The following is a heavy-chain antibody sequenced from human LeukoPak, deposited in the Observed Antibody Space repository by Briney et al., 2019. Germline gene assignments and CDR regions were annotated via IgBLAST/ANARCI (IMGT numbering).Heavy chain of an antibody. V-gene: IGHV3-23*01. D-gene: IGHD3-3*01. CDR3: PQDVAPPTYYDFWRGYAEPCGMDV. Sequence: WGSLRLSCAASGFTFSSYAMSRVRQAPGQGLEWVSAISGSGGSTYYADSAKGRFTISTDNSKTPLSLPMHRLRAQHTALYYCPQDVAPPTYYDFWRGYAEPCGMDVWGQGTPVTVSS. J-gene: IGHJ6*02. CDR2: ISGSGGST. CDR1: GFTFSSYA.